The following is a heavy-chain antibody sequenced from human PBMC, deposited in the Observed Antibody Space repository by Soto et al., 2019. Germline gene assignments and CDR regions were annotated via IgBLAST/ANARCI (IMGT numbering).Heavy chain of an antibody. CDR1: GGTFSSYA. V-gene: IGHV1-69*06. J-gene: IGHJ5*02. CDR3: AREAVGVVAANNWFDP. Sequence: ASVKVSCKASGGTFSSYAISWVRQAPGQGLEWMGGIIPIFGTANYAQKFQGRVTITADKSTSTAYMELSSLRSEDTAVYYCAREAVGVVAANNWFDPWGQGALVTVSS. CDR2: IIPIFGTA. D-gene: IGHD2-15*01.